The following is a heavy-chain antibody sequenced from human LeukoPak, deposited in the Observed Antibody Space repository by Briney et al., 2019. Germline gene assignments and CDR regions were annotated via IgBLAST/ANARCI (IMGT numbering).Heavy chain of an antibody. Sequence: SETLSLTCAVSGVSISSYFWSWIRQPPGQGLEWIGYIYHSGSTHYNPSLKSRVTISVDTSKNQFSLKLSSVTAADTAVYYCARAGERWLQFRYYMDVWGKGTTVTVSS. CDR2: IYHSGST. J-gene: IGHJ6*03. CDR1: GVSISSYF. V-gene: IGHV4-59*01. CDR3: ARAGERWLQFRYYMDV. D-gene: IGHD5-24*01.